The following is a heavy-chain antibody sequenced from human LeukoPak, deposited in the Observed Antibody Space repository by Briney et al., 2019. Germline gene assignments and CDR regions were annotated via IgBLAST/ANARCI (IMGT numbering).Heavy chain of an antibody. CDR2: ISAYNGNT. Sequence: AXXKVSCKASGYTFTSYGISWVRQAPGQGLEWMGWISAYNGNTNYAQKLQGRVTMTTDTSTSTAYMELRSLRSDDTAVYYCAREMATKSFDYWGQGTLVTVSS. V-gene: IGHV1-18*01. J-gene: IGHJ4*02. D-gene: IGHD5-24*01. CDR1: GYTFTSYG. CDR3: AREMATKSFDY.